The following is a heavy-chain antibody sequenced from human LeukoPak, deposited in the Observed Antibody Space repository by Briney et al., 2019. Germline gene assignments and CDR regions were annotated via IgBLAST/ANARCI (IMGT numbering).Heavy chain of an antibody. J-gene: IGHJ4*02. D-gene: IGHD2-15*01. V-gene: IGHV3-23*01. Sequence: GGSLRLSCGAFGFNFRAFTMHWVRQAPGKGLEWVSAISDTGNTYHADSVKGRFTISRDSSKNTLFLQMNRLRPEDAAVYYCAKAPVTTCRGAFCYPFDYWGLGTLVTVSS. CDR3: AKAPVTTCRGAFCYPFDY. CDR2: ISDTGNT. CDR1: GFNFRAFT.